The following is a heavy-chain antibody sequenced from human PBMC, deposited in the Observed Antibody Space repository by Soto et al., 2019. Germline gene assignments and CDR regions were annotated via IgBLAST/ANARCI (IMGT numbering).Heavy chain of an antibody. Sequence: EVQLLESGGGLVQPGGSLRISCAASGFTFSNYAMSWVCQAPGKGLEWVSLISGSGGGTYHVDSVKGRFTISRDNSKNTLFLQMNSLRAEDTAVYYCARILDHSSSWYGYWGQGTLVTVSS. J-gene: IGHJ4*02. CDR1: GFTFSNYA. D-gene: IGHD6-13*01. CDR2: ISGSGGGT. V-gene: IGHV3-23*01. CDR3: ARILDHSSSWYGY.